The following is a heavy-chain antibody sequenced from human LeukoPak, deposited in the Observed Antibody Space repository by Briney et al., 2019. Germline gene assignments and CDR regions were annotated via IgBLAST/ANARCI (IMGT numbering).Heavy chain of an antibody. J-gene: IGHJ4*02. D-gene: IGHD6-13*01. CDR2: LYYSGST. Sequence: SETLSLTCTVSGGSITNNNYYWDWIRQPPGKGLEWIGDLYYSGSTHYNPSLESRVTLSVDTSKNQFSLKLNSVTAADTAVYYCARSPVPSSSWMYYFDYWGQGTLVTVSS. V-gene: IGHV4-39*01. CDR1: GGSITNNNYY. CDR3: ARSPVPSSSWMYYFDY.